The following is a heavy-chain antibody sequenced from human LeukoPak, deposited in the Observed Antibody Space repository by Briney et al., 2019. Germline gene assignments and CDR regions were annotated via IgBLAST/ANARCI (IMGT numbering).Heavy chain of an antibody. V-gene: IGHV3-23*01. J-gene: IGHJ5*02. CDR1: GFTFSSYA. CDR2: ISVSGGSP. Sequence: GGSLRLSCAASGFTFSSYAMMWVRRAPGKGLDWVSTISVSGGSPNYADSVKGRFTISRDNSKNTLFLQMNSPRAEDTALYYCAKGLREYDFWSGYATWGQGTLVTVSS. CDR3: AKGLREYDFWSGYAT. D-gene: IGHD3-3*01.